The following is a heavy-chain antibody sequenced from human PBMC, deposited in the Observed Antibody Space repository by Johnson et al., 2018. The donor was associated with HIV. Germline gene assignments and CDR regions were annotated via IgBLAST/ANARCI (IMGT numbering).Heavy chain of an antibody. CDR2: ISYDGSKK. J-gene: IGHJ3*02. D-gene: IGHD6-13*01. V-gene: IGHV3-30-3*01. CDR1: GFTFSSYD. CDR3: ASSIAAAGAFDI. Sequence: QVQLVESGGGVVQPGRSLRLSCAASGFTFSSYDMHWVRQAPGKGLEWVAVISYDGSKKYYADSVKGRFTISRDNSNNTLYVQMKSLRAEDTAVYYCASSIAAAGAFDIWGQGTMVTVSS.